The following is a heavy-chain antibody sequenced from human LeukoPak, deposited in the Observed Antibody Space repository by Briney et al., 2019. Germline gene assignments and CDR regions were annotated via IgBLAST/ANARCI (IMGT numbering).Heavy chain of an antibody. V-gene: IGHV3-21*06. Sequence: GGSLRLSCVASGFTFSSNNMNWVRQAPGKGLEWVSSISRSGTYIYYADSAKGRFTISRDNAKNSLYLQMNNLRAEDTAVYYCARARSYYEYFYYGMDVWSQGTTVTVSS. D-gene: IGHD1-26*01. CDR1: GFTFSSNN. CDR3: ARARSYYEYFYYGMDV. CDR2: ISRSGTYI. J-gene: IGHJ6*01.